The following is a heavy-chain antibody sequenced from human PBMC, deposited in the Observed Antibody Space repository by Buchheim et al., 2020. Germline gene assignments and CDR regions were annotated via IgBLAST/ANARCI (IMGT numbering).Heavy chain of an antibody. CDR3: ARSGAGENVWFDP. CDR2: MNPNSGDA. V-gene: IGHV1-8*01. CDR1: GYTFTSYD. J-gene: IGHJ5*02. D-gene: IGHD1-1*01. Sequence: QVQLVQSGAEVKKPGASVKVSCKASGYTFTSYDINWVRQATGQGLEWMGWMNPNSGDAGYVQNFQGRVSMTRDTSITTAYMALSSLRSEETAVYYCARSGAGENVWFDPWGQGTL.